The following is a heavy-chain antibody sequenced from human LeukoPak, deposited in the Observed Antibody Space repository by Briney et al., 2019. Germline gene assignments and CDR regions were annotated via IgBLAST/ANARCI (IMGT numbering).Heavy chain of an antibody. D-gene: IGHD3-3*01. CDR3: ALSGGINWYGLEC. CDR1: GFIFSSYA. CDR2: IRVSDST. Sequence: AGGSLRLSCAGSGFIFSSYAMSWVREARGKGLEWISAIRVSDSTYYEDSVKGRFTISRDNSKNTLYLQMNSLRDDDTAVYYCALSGGINWYGLECWGQGTLVTVSS. J-gene: IGHJ4*02. V-gene: IGHV3-23*01.